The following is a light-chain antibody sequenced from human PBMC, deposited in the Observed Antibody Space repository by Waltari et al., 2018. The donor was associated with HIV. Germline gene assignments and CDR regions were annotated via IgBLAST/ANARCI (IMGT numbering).Light chain of an antibody. Sequence: DIQMTQSPSPLSASVGDRLTITCLASQSIRSCLNWYQQKPGKASKILIYAASSLQSWVPSRFSGSGSGTDFTLTISSLQPADFATYYCQQRYSTPYTFGQGTKLEIK. CDR3: QQRYSTPYT. CDR1: QSIRSC. V-gene: IGKV1-39*01. CDR2: AAS. J-gene: IGKJ2*01.